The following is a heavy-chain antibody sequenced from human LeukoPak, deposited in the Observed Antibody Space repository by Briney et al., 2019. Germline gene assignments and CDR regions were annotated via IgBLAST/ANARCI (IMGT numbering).Heavy chain of an antibody. CDR1: GFTFSRYS. D-gene: IGHD3-10*01. V-gene: IGHV3-48*01. J-gene: IGHJ4*02. CDR3: ARAYGSGSYYNVPLGY. Sequence: PGGSLRLSCAASGFTFSRYSMNWVRQAPGKGLEWVSYISSSSSTIYYTDSVKGRFTISRDNAKNSLYLQMNSLRAEDTAVYYCARAYGSGSYYNVPLGYWGQGTLVTVSS. CDR2: ISSSSSTI.